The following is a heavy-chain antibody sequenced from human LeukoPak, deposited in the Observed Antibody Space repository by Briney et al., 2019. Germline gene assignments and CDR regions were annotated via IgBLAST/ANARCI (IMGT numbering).Heavy chain of an antibody. Sequence: SVTLSFKCTVYGGSICCYYWGWLRQRPGKGLEWIGYIYYSGSTNYNPTPKSRIPISVDTSKNQFSLKLSSVTAADTAVYYCASWDYYDSSGGFDYSGQGTLVTVSS. CDR3: ASWDYYDSSGGFDY. CDR1: GGSICCYY. J-gene: IGHJ4*02. D-gene: IGHD3-22*01. CDR2: IYYSGST. V-gene: IGHV4-59*01.